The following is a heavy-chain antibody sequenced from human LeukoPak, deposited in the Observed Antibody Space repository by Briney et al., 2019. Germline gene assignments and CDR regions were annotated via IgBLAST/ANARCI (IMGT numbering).Heavy chain of an antibody. CDR3: ARVATVTTYAYYYYYMDV. J-gene: IGHJ6*03. Sequence: PSETLSLTCTVSGGSISSSSYYWGWIRQPPGKGLEWIGSIYYSGSTNYNPSLKSRVTISVDTSKNQFSLKLSSVTAADTAVYYCARVATVTTYAYYYYYMDVWGKGTTVTVSS. CDR1: GGSISSSSYY. D-gene: IGHD4-11*01. CDR2: IYYSGST. V-gene: IGHV4-39*07.